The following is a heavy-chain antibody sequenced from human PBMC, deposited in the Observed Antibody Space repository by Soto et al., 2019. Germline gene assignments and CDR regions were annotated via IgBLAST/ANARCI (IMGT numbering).Heavy chain of an antibody. V-gene: IGHV4-39*01. Sequence: SQTLSLTCTVSGGSISSSSYYWGWIRQPPGKGLEWIGSIYYSGSTYYNPSLKSRVTISVDTSKNQFSLKLSSVTAADTAVYYCARHRGGYDLDDYWGQGTLVTVSS. CDR2: IYYSGST. CDR1: GGSISSSSYY. D-gene: IGHD5-12*01. J-gene: IGHJ4*02. CDR3: ARHRGGYDLDDY.